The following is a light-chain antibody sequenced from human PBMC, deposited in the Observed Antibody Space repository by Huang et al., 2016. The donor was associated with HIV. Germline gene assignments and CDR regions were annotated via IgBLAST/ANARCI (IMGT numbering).Light chain of an antibody. CDR3: HQYGDSRGT. CDR1: QNSNNNF. CDR2: GAS. Sequence: EIVSTQSPGTLSLSPGERATLSCRARQNSNNNFLAWYQQKPGQAPRLLIYGASSRATVVPDRFSGSGSGTDFTLTISRLEPEDFAVYYCHQYGDSRGTFGQGTKVEIK. J-gene: IGKJ1*01. V-gene: IGKV3-20*01.